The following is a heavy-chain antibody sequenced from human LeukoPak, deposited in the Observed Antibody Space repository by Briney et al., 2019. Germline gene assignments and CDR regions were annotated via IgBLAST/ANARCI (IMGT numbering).Heavy chain of an antibody. V-gene: IGHV3-21*01. CDR3: AREGIVPAARDYYYYYGMDV. Sequence: TGGSLRLSCAASGFTFSSYSMNWVRQAPGKGLEWVSSISSSSSYIYYADSVKGRFTISRDNAKNSLYLQMYSLRAEDTAVYYCAREGIVPAARDYYYYYGMDVWGKGTTVTVSS. CDR2: ISSSSSYI. J-gene: IGHJ6*04. D-gene: IGHD2-2*01. CDR1: GFTFSSYS.